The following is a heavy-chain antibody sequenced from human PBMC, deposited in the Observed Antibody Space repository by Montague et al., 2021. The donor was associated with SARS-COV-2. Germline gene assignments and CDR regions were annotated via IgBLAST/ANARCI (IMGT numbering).Heavy chain of an antibody. Sequence: SETLSLTCAVYGGSFSGYYWSWIRQPPGKGLEWIGVINHSGSTNYNPSLKSRVTISVDTSKNQFSLKLSSVTAADTAVYYCTREGYQVLWSDYYYYGMDVWGQGTTVTVSS. CDR3: TREGYQVLWSDYYYYGMDV. D-gene: IGHD2-2*01. V-gene: IGHV4-34*01. CDR1: GGSFSGYY. J-gene: IGHJ6*02. CDR2: INHSGST.